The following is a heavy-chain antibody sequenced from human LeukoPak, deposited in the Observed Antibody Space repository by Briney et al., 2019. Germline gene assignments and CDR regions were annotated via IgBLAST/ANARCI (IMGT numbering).Heavy chain of an antibody. CDR2: ISAYNGNT. D-gene: IGHD2-21*02. CDR1: GYTFTSYG. Sequence: ASVKVSCKASGYTFTSYGISWVRQAPGQGLEWMGWISAYNGNTNYAQKLQGRVTMTTDTSTSTAYMELRSLRSEDTAVYYCARGRHVVVTADPEYYFDYWGQGTLVTVSS. J-gene: IGHJ4*02. V-gene: IGHV1-18*01. CDR3: ARGRHVVVTADPEYYFDY.